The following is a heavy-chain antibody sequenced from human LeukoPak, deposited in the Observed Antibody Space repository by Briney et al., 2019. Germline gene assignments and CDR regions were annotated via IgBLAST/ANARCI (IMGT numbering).Heavy chain of an antibody. CDR1: GFTFSNAW. Sequence: GGSLRLSCAASGFTFSNAWMSWVRQAPGKGLEWVGRIKSKTDGGTTDYAAPVKGRFTISRDDSKNTLYLQMNSLRAEDTAVYYCAKDEAFEWFGELLSYWGQGTLVTVSS. V-gene: IGHV3-15*01. J-gene: IGHJ4*02. CDR2: IKSKTDGGTT. CDR3: AKDEAFEWFGELLSY. D-gene: IGHD3-10*01.